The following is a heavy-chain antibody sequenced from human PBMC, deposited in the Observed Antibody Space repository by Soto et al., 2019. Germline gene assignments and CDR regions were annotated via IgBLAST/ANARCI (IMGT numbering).Heavy chain of an antibody. J-gene: IGHJ5*02. D-gene: IGHD2-2*01. CDR3: AKDWRCISTSCKGFDP. CDR2: ISYDGSDK. V-gene: IGHV3-30*18. Sequence: LRLSWAASGFTFSRYGMHGVRQAPGKGVEWVAVISYDGSDKYYADSVKGRFTISRDNSKNTLYLQMNSLRAEDTAVYYCAKDWRCISTSCKGFDPWGQGTLVTVPQ. CDR1: GFTFSRYG.